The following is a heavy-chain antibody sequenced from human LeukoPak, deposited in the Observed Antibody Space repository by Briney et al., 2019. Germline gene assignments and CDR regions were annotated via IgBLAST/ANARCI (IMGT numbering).Heavy chain of an antibody. CDR1: GYSINSGYC. Sequence: SETLSLTCAVSGYSINSGYCWGWIRQPPGKGLEWIGCIDHSGSAHYNPSLKNRVTISVDTSKNEFSLKLSSVTAADTAVYYCARMYYDILTGWSQGTLVTVSS. CDR3: ARMYYDILTG. V-gene: IGHV4-38-2*01. CDR2: IDHSGSA. J-gene: IGHJ4*02. D-gene: IGHD3-9*01.